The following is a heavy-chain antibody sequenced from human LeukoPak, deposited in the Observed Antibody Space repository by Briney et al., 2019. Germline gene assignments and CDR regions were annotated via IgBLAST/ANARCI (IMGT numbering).Heavy chain of an antibody. J-gene: IGHJ6*03. V-gene: IGHV3-74*01. Sequence: QTGGSLRLSCAASGFTFTTYWMYWVRQVPGQGLVWVARIKGDGSSTRHADSMEGRFTISRDNAKNTLYLQMNSLRDEDTAVYYCVREGSSPYYYYSYMDVWGKGTTVTVSS. D-gene: IGHD1-26*01. CDR1: GFTFTTYW. CDR2: IKGDGSST. CDR3: VREGSSPYYYYSYMDV.